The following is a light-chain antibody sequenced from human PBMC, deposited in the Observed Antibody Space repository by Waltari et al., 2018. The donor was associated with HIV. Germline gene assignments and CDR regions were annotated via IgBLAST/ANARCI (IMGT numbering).Light chain of an antibody. CDR2: EVS. Sequence: QSALTQPASVSGSPGQSITISCTGSSSDVGTYQHVSWYQQHPGKAPRLIIYEVSNRPSGVSNRYSASKSGITASLTVSGLRAEDDADYYCSSYAGSSTFVIFGGGTKLTVL. CDR1: SSDVGTYQH. CDR3: SSYAGSSTFVI. J-gene: IGLJ2*01. V-gene: IGLV2-23*02.